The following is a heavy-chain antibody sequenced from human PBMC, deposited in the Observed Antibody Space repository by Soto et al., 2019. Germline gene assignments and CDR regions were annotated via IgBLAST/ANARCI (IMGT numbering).Heavy chain of an antibody. J-gene: IGHJ6*02. CDR3: ARESLRGMDV. CDR2: MNPNSGNT. V-gene: IGHV1-8*01. CDR1: GYTLTRYD. Sequence: SVKVSCTASGYTLTRYDINWVRHATGQGLEWMGWMNPNSGNTGYAQKFQGRVTMTRNTSISTAYMELSSLRSEDTAVYYCARESLRGMDVWGQGTTVTVSS.